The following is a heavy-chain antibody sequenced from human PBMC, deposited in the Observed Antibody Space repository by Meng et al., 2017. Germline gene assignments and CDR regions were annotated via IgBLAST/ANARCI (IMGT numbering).Heavy chain of an antibody. J-gene: IGHJ4*02. Sequence: QVPRQQSRPGLVKPPQTLSLTCAISGDSVSSDSSTWNWIRLSPSRGLEWLGRTYYRSKWYNDYAVSVKSRITINPDTSKNQFSLHLDSVTPEDTAVYYCARGIASTGLDYWGQETLVTVSS. V-gene: IGHV6-1*01. CDR1: GDSVSSDSST. D-gene: IGHD6-13*01. CDR3: ARGIASTGLDY. CDR2: TYYRSKWYN.